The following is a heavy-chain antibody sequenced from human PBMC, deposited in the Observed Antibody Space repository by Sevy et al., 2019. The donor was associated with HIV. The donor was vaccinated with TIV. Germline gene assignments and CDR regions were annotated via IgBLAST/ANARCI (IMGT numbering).Heavy chain of an antibody. D-gene: IGHD6-13*01. CDR3: ACAATGRGDMDV. V-gene: IGHV3-7*01. J-gene: IGHJ6*02. CDR2: IKGDGSEK. CDR1: GFTFSSYW. Sequence: GGSLRLSCAASGFTFSSYWMSWVRQAPGKGLEWVANIKGDGSEKYYGDFVKGRLTISRDNAKKSLYLQMNGLRAEDTAVYYCACAATGRGDMDVWGQGTTVTVSS.